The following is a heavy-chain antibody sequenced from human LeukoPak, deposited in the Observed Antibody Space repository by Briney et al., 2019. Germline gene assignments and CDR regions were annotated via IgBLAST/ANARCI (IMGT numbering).Heavy chain of an antibody. CDR1: GGTFSSYA. V-gene: IGHV1-69*05. CDR2: IIPIFGTA. CDR3: ASTYYDSSGYFDY. D-gene: IGHD3-22*01. J-gene: IGHJ4*02. Sequence: ASVKVSCKASGGTFSSYAISWVRQAPGQGLEWMGGIIPIFGTANYAQKFQGRVTITTDESTSTAYMELGSLRSEDTAVYYCASTYYDSSGYFDYWGQGTLVTVSS.